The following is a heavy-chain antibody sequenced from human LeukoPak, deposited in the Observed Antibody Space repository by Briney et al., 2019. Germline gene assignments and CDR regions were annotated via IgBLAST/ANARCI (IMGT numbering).Heavy chain of an antibody. CDR1: GFTVSSNY. CDR2: INSSGGNT. D-gene: IGHD2-2*01. CDR3: AKDLRTEVIPDDRDASDM. J-gene: IGHJ3*02. V-gene: IGHV3-53*01. Sequence: GGSLRLSCAASGFTVSSNYMSWVRQAPGKGLEWVSVINSSGGNTYYADSVKGRFTISRDNSKSTLFLQLNSLRAEDTAVYYCAKDLRTEVIPDDRDASDMWGQGTLVTVSS.